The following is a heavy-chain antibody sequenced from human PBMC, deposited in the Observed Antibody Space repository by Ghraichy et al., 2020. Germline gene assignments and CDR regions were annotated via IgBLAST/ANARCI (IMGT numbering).Heavy chain of an antibody. CDR1: GFTFSSYA. CDR2: ISSNGGST. Sequence: GGSLRLSCAASGFTFSSYAMHWVRQAPGKGLEYVSAISSNGGSTYYADSVKGRFTISRDNSKNTLYLQMGSLRAEDMAVYYCAGSYYDFPWYMDVWGKGTTVTVSS. D-gene: IGHD3-3*01. CDR3: AGSYYDFPWYMDV. V-gene: IGHV3-64*02. J-gene: IGHJ6*03.